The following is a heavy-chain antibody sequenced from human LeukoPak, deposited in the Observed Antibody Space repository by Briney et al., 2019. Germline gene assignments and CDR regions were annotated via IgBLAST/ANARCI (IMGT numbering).Heavy chain of an antibody. D-gene: IGHD3-3*01. CDR1: GFTFSDYY. CDR3: VKHPGVGYYFDY. Sequence: GGSLRLSCAASGFTFSDYYMSWIRQAPGKGLEWISYISSSSGSTNYVADSVKGRFTISRDNSKNTLHLQMSSLRPEDTAVYYCVKHPGVGYYFDYWGQGTLVTVSS. J-gene: IGHJ4*02. V-gene: IGHV3-11*06. CDR2: ISSSSGST.